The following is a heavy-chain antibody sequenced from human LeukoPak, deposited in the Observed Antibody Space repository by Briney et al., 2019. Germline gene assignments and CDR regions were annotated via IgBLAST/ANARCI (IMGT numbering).Heavy chain of an antibody. Sequence: GGSLRLSCAAAGFNFGVYNMNWVRQAPGKGLEWVSSISSRSSYMDYTDSVRGRFTVSRDNAQDTLYLQMTGLRVEDTAVYYCARESNFADSFDIWGQGTMVTVSS. D-gene: IGHD2/OR15-2a*01. J-gene: IGHJ3*02. V-gene: IGHV3-21*01. CDR3: ARESNFADSFDI. CDR1: GFNFGVYN. CDR2: ISSRSSYM.